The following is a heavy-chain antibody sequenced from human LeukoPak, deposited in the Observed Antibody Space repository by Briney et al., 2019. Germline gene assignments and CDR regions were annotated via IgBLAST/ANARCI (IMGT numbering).Heavy chain of an antibody. CDR2: ISGSGGST. CDR1: GFTFSSYA. V-gene: IGHV3-23*01. Sequence: GGSLRLSCAASGFTFSSYAMSWVRQAPGKGLEWVSAISGSGGSTYYADSVKGRFTISRDNSKNTLYLQMNSLRAEDTAVYYCAKDRGVAAADDNWFDPWGQGTLVTVSS. CDR3: AKDRGVAAADDNWFDP. J-gene: IGHJ5*02. D-gene: IGHD6-13*01.